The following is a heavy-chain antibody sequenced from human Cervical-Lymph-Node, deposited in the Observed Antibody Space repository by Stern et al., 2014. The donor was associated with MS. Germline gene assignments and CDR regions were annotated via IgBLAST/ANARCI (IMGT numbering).Heavy chain of an antibody. Sequence: EGQLVESGGGVVRPGRSLRLSCAASGFTFEDYGMSWVLQAPGTGLEWVAAINWNGGSTVYAGSVQGRFTISRDNAKNSLYLQMNSLRAEDTALYHCARAFCTGGVCYSFPFYGMDVWGQGTTVTVSS. CDR2: INWNGGST. V-gene: IGHV3-20*01. D-gene: IGHD2-8*02. J-gene: IGHJ6*02. CDR3: ARAFCTGGVCYSFPFYGMDV. CDR1: GFTFEDYG.